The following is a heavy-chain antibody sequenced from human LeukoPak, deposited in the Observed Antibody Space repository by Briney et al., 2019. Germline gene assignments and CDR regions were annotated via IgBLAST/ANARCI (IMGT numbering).Heavy chain of an antibody. CDR2: IYYSGST. CDR3: ARSDSSSFAFDI. D-gene: IGHD6-13*01. J-gene: IGHJ3*02. CDR1: GGSISSYY. Sequence: PAETLSLTCTVSGGSISSYYWRWIRQPPGKGLEWIGYIYYSGSTNYNPSLKSRVAISVDTSKSQFSLKVSSVTAADTPVYYCARSDSSSFAFDIWGQGTMVTVSS. V-gene: IGHV4-59*08.